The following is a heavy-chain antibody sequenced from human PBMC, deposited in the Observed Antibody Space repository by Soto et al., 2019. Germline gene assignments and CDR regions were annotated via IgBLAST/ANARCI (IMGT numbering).Heavy chain of an antibody. CDR1: GFTFNNYA. J-gene: IGHJ4*02. V-gene: IGHV3-23*01. D-gene: IGHD4-17*01. Sequence: PGGSLRLSCAASGFTFNNYALSWVRRTPEKGLEWVSAIGRSSDTYYADSVKGRFTISRDNSKNTLFLQMSSLRAEDTAVYYCAKVLRDGLRTFDYWGQGTLVTVSS. CDR2: IGRSSDT. CDR3: AKVLRDGLRTFDY.